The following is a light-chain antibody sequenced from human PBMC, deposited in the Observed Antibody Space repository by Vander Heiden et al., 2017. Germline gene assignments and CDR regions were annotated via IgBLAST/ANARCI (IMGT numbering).Light chain of an antibody. CDR1: SSNIGRNT. CDR3: AAWDDRLNGPV. CDR2: SND. J-gene: IGLJ3*02. Sequence: GQTLTIPCSGSSSNIGRNTVNWYQQLPGTAPKLLIYSNDQRPSGVPARFSGSKSGTSASLAISGLQSEDEADYYCAAWDDRLNGPVFGGGTTLTVL. V-gene: IGLV1-44*01.